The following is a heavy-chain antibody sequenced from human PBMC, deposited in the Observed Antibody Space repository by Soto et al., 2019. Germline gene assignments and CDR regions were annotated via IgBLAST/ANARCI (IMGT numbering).Heavy chain of an antibody. J-gene: IGHJ5*02. V-gene: IGHV3-11*04. CDR1: GFTFTNFY. CDR2: ISSTGSAI. Sequence: GGSLRLSCAASGFTFTNFYMSWIRQAPGKGLEWVSYISSTGSAIYYADSVRGRFTISRDNAKKSLYLQMNSLRAEDTAVYYCARHPERIAQIGWFDPWGQGTLVTVSS. CDR3: ARHPERIAQIGWFDP. D-gene: IGHD6-13*01.